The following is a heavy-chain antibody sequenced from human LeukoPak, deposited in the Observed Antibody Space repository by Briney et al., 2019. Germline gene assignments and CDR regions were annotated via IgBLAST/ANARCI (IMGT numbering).Heavy chain of an antibody. D-gene: IGHD2-21*02. Sequence: GRSLRLSCAASGFIFSDYGIHWVRQAPGKGLEWVSYISSSSSYTNYADSVKGRFTISRDNAKNSLYLQMNSLRAEDTAVYYCARDYCGGDCANYWYFDLWGRGTLVTVSS. J-gene: IGHJ2*01. CDR2: ISSSSSYT. CDR3: ARDYCGGDCANYWYFDL. V-gene: IGHV3-11*05. CDR1: GFIFSDYG.